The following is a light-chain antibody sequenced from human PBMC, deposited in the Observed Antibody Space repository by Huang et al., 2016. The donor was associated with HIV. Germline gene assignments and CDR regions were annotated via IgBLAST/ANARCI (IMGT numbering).Light chain of an antibody. CDR1: QHISGG. CDR2: DAS. Sequence: EIVLTQSPATLSLSPGERATISCRASQHISGGLAWYQQKPGQAPRLLIYDASIRATGIPVRFSGSGSGTDFTFSISSLEPEDFAFYYCQQRAGWPLTFGGGTKVEIK. V-gene: IGKV3-11*01. CDR3: QQRAGWPLT. J-gene: IGKJ4*01.